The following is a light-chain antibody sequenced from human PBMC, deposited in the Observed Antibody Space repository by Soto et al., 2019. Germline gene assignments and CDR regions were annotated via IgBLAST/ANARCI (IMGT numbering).Light chain of an antibody. CDR1: SSDVGAYNY. CDR3: SSYTSSSTLV. CDR2: EVS. J-gene: IGLJ1*01. V-gene: IGLV2-14*01. Sequence: QSALTQPPSASGSPGQSVTISCTGTSSDVGAYNYVSWYQQHPGKAPKLMIYEVSNRPSGVSNRFSGSKSGNTASLTISRLQAEDEADYYCSSYTSSSTLVFGTGTKVTVL.